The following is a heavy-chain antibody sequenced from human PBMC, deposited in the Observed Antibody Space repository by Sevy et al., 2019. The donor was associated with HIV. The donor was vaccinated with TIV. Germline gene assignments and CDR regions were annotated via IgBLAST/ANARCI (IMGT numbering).Heavy chain of an antibody. V-gene: IGHV4-59*13. CDR3: ARGLRNFRY. J-gene: IGHJ4*02. CDR2: IYDTGDT. Sequence: SETLSLTCTLSGASMSGYYWSWIRQPPGKGLEWIGYIYDTGDTNFNPSLKSRVTISQDTSKTQFSLSLSSVNTADTAVYYCARGLRNFRYWSQGTLVTVSS. CDR1: GASMSGYY. D-gene: IGHD1-1*01.